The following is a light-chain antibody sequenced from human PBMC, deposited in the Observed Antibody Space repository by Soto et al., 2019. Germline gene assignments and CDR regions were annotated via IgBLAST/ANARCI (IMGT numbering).Light chain of an antibody. J-gene: IGKJ1*01. CDR2: GAS. CDR1: QSVDNN. V-gene: IGKV3-20*01. Sequence: EIVMTQSPVTLSASPGESATPSCRASQSVDNNVAWYQQKPGQAPRLLIYGASSRATGIPDRFSGSGSGTDFTLTISRLEPEDFAVYYCQQYGSSRTFGQGTKVDIK. CDR3: QQYGSSRT.